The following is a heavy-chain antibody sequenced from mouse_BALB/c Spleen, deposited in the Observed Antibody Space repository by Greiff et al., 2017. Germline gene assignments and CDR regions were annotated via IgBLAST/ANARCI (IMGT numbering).Heavy chain of an antibody. D-gene: IGHD2-3*01. CDR1: GFSLTSYD. V-gene: IGHV2-9-2*01. CDR2: IWTGGGT. Sequence: QVQLKQSGPGLVAPSQSLSITCTVSGFSLTSYDISWIRQPPGKGLEWLGVIWTGGGTNYNSAFMSRLSISKDNSKSQVFLKMNSLQTDDTAIYYCVRGYDGSLFAYWGQGTLVTVSA. CDR3: VRGYDGSLFAY. J-gene: IGHJ3*01.